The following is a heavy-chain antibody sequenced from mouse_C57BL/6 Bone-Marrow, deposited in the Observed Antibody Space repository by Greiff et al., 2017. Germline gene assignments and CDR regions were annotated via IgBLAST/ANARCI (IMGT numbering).Heavy chain of an antibody. CDR3: ARDALYYDDDYYAMDY. V-gene: IGHV5-4*01. D-gene: IGHD2-4*01. Sequence: EVKLMESGGGLVKPGGSLKLSCAASGFTFSSYAMSWVRQTPEKRLEWVATISDGGSYTYYPDNVKGRFTISRDNAKDNLYLQMSHLKSEDTAMYYCARDALYYDDDYYAMDYWGQGTAVTVSS. CDR2: ISDGGSYT. CDR1: GFTFSSYA. J-gene: IGHJ4*01.